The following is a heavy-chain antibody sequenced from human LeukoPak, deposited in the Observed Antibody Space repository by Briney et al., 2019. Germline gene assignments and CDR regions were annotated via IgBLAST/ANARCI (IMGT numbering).Heavy chain of an antibody. J-gene: IGHJ4*02. CDR1: GFSFSSHA. CDR2: ILSGGAT. CDR3: ATEGTYTYRHFTS. Sequence: GSLRLSCAASGFSFSSHALTWVRQAPGKGLEWVSGILSGGATYYADSVQGRFTISRDNSKNSLYLQMSSLRAEDTALYYCATEGTYTYRHFTSWGQGTLVTVSS. D-gene: IGHD5-18*01. V-gene: IGHV3-23*01.